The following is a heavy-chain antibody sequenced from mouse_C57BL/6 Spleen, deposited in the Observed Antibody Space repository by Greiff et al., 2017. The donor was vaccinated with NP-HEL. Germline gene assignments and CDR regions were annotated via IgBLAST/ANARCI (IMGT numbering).Heavy chain of an antibody. CDR1: GYSFTSYY. CDR3: ATQALYYDYDDYAMDY. J-gene: IGHJ4*01. V-gene: IGHV1-66*01. CDR2: IYPGSGNT. D-gene: IGHD2-4*01. Sequence: VQLQQSGPELVKPGASVKISCKASGYSFTSYYIHWVKQRPGQGLEWIGWIYPGSGNTKYNEKFKGKATLTADTSSSTAYMQLSSLTSEDSAVYYCATQALYYDYDDYAMDYWGQGTSVTVSS.